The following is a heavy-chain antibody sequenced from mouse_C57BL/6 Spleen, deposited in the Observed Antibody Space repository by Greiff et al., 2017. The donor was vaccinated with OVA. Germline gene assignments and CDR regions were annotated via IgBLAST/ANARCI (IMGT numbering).Heavy chain of an antibody. V-gene: IGHV3-6*01. J-gene: IGHJ3*01. Sequence: DVQLQESGPGLVKPSQSLSLTCSVTGYSITSGYYWNWIRQFPGNKLEWMGYISYDGSNNYNPSLKNRISITRDTSKNQFFLKLNSVTTEDTATYYCARGGYYYGSSFWFAYWGQGTLVTVSA. CDR3: ARGGYYYGSSFWFAY. D-gene: IGHD1-1*01. CDR2: ISYDGSN. CDR1: GYSITSGYY.